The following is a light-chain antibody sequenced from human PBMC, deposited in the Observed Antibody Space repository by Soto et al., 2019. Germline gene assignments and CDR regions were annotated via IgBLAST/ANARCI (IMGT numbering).Light chain of an antibody. CDR3: QHYNNRPPFT. CDR2: GAS. V-gene: IGKV1-33*01. J-gene: IGKJ3*01. Sequence: DIQMTQSPSSLSASVGARVSITCQASEDIRTSLSWFQHKPGRAPKLLIYGASYLETGVPSRFRGSGSGTDFTLTISSRQPEDIATYYGQHYNNRPPFTFGPGTIVDIK. CDR1: EDIRTS.